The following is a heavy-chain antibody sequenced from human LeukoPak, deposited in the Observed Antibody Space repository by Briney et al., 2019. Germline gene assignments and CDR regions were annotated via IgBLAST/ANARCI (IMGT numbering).Heavy chain of an antibody. CDR3: ARPRTAWSSHWYFEV. CDR1: GFTFSSYE. Sequence: GGSLRLSCAASGFTFSSYELSWVRRAPGKGLEWVSYISGSGSTIYYADSVKGRFTISRDNAKNSLFLRMSSLRVEDTAVYYCARPRTAWSSHWYFEVWGRGTLVTVSS. CDR2: ISGSGSTI. V-gene: IGHV3-48*03. D-gene: IGHD1-1*01. J-gene: IGHJ2*01.